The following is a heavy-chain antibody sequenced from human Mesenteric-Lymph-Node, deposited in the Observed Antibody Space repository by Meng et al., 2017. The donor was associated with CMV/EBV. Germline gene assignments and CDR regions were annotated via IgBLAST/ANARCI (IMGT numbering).Heavy chain of an antibody. V-gene: IGHV4-30-4*08. CDR1: GGSISSGDYY. CDR3: ARGLQLLYGSWFDP. CDR2: IYYSGST. D-gene: IGHD2-2*02. J-gene: IGHJ5*02. Sequence: SGGSISSGDYYWSWIRQPPGKGLEWIGYIYYSGSTYYNPSLKSRVTISVDTSKNQFSLKLSSVTAADTAVYYCARGLQLLYGSWFDPWGQGTLATSPQ.